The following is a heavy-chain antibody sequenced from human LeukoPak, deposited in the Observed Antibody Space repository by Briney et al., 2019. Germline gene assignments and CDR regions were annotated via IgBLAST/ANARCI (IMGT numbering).Heavy chain of an antibody. Sequence: GGSLRLSCAASGFTFSDYYMSWIRQAPGKGLEWVSYISSSGSTIYYADSVKGRFTISRDNAKNSLYLQMNSLKTEDTAVYYCTTDVDYDYVWGSYRYHLLYGMDVWGQGTTVTVSS. J-gene: IGHJ6*02. CDR1: GFTFSDYY. CDR2: ISSSGSTI. D-gene: IGHD3-16*02. CDR3: TTDVDYDYVWGSYRYHLLYGMDV. V-gene: IGHV3-11*01.